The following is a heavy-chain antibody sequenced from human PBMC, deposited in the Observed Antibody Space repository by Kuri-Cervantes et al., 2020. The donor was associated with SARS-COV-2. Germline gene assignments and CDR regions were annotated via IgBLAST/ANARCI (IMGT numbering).Heavy chain of an antibody. CDR1: GGSISSSSYY. Sequence: SETLSLTCTVSGGSISSSSYYWGWIRQPPGKGLEWIGSIYYSGSTYYNPSLKSRVTISVDTSKNQFSLKLSSVTAADTAVYYCARGEAAAGVWFDPWGQGTLVTVSS. CDR3: ARGEAAAGVWFDP. CDR2: IYYSGST. J-gene: IGHJ5*02. V-gene: IGHV4-39*07. D-gene: IGHD6-13*01.